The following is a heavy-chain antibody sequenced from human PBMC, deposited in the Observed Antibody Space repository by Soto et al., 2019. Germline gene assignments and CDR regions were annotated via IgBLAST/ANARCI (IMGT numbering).Heavy chain of an antibody. CDR1: GFTLRNYW. D-gene: IGHD6-13*01. J-gene: IGHJ4*02. V-gene: IGHV3-7*01. CDR3: ARTIRAAEAL. Sequence: PGGSLRLSCAASGFTLRNYWMHWVRQSPGKGLEWVANINYDETEKYYLDSVKGRFTISRDTAQNSLYLQMNNLRAEDTALYFCARTIRAAEALWGQGTQVTVSS. CDR2: INYDETEK.